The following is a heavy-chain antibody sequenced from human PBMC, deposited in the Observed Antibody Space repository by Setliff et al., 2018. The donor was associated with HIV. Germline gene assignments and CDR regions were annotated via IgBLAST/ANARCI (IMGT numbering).Heavy chain of an antibody. J-gene: IGHJ6*02. CDR3: AKSRTIYGEVIIQWAYMDV. CDR1: GFTFSRYS. CDR2: ISSVSGSTI. V-gene: IGHV3-48*01. Sequence: LRLSCAASGFTFSRYSMNWVRQAPGKGLEWVSYISSVSGSTIYYADSVKGRFTISRDNAKNSMFLQMNSLRAEDTAVYYCAKSRTIYGEVIIQWAYMDVWGQGTTVTVSS. D-gene: IGHD3-3*01.